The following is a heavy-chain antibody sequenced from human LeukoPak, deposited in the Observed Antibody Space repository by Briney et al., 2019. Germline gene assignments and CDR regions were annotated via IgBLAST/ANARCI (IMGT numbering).Heavy chain of an antibody. CDR1: GFTFSSYS. CDR3: ASVDYYGSGNYYNDVDY. D-gene: IGHD3-10*01. Sequence: PGGSLRLSCAVSGFTFSSYSMNWVRQAPGKGLEWVSSISSSSSYIYYADSVKGRFTISRDNAKNSLYLQMNSLRAEDTALYYCASVDYYGSGNYYNDVDYWGQGTLVTVSS. J-gene: IGHJ4*02. CDR2: ISSSSSYI. V-gene: IGHV3-21*01.